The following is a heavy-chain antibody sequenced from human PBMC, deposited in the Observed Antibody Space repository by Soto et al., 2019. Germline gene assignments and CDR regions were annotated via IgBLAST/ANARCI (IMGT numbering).Heavy chain of an antibody. D-gene: IGHD3-22*01. V-gene: IGHV4-31*03. J-gene: IGHJ5*02. Sequence: QVQLQESGPGLVKPSQTLSLTCTVSGDSINRGGYFWSWIRQHPGKGLEWIGYIYYSGTTYYNPSLKSRLTISTDMSKNQLSLQLSSVTAADTAVYYCARSPYYYGSSGYRAFDPWGQGTLVTVSS. CDR2: IYYSGTT. CDR3: ARSPYYYGSSGYRAFDP. CDR1: GDSINRGGYF.